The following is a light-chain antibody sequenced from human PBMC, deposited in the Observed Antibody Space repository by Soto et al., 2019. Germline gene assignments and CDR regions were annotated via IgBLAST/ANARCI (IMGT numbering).Light chain of an antibody. CDR3: GSYTTSSNYV. V-gene: IGLV2-14*01. CDR1: SSDIDAYNY. Sequence: SALSHPPSASWSPGEAITISCTGTSSDIDAYNYVSWYQQHPGKAPKLMIYDVSNRPSGISNRFSGSKSGNTASLTISGLQAEAEADYYCGSYTTSSNYVFGTGTKVPS. CDR2: DVS. J-gene: IGLJ1*01.